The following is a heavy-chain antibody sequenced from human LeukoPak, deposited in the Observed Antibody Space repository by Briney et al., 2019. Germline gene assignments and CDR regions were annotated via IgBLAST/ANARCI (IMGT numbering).Heavy chain of an antibody. J-gene: IGHJ4*02. V-gene: IGHV4-39*07. CDR1: GGSISSSSYY. CDR2: IYYSGST. CDR3: ASPDSSSWIRV. D-gene: IGHD6-13*01. Sequence: PSETLSLTCTVSGGSISSSSYYWGWIRQPPGKGLEWIGSIYYSGSTYYNPSLKSRVTISVDTSKNQFSLKLSSVTAADTAVYYCASPDSSSWIRVWGQGTLVTVSS.